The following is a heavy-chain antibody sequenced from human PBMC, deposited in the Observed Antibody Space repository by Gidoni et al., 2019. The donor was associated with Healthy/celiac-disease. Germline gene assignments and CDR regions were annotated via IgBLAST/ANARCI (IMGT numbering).Heavy chain of an antibody. V-gene: IGHV3-30*18. CDR1: GFTFSSYG. J-gene: IGHJ6*02. CDR3: AKDRGSDFTLDGMDV. CDR2: ISYDGSNK. D-gene: IGHD3-3*01. Sequence: QVQLVESGGGVVQPGRSLRLSCAASGFTFSSYGMHWVRQAPGKGLEWVAVISYDGSNKYYADSVKGRFTISRDNSKNTLYLQMNSLRAEDTAVYYCAKDRGSDFTLDGMDVWGQGTTVTVSS.